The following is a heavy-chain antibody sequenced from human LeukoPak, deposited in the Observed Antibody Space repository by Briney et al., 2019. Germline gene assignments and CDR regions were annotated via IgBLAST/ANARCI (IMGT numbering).Heavy chain of an antibody. Sequence: ASVKVSCKASGYTFTGYYMHWVRQAPGQGLEWMGWINPNSGGTNYAQKFQGRVTMTRDTSISTAYMELSRLRSDDTAVYYCAREGIAASYWFDPWGQGTLVTVSS. J-gene: IGHJ5*02. V-gene: IGHV1-2*02. CDR3: AREGIAASYWFDP. D-gene: IGHD6-13*01. CDR1: GYTFTGYY. CDR2: INPNSGGT.